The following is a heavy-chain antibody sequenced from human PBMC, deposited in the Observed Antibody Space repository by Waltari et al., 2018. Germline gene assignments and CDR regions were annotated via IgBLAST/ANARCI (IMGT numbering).Heavy chain of an antibody. Sequence: QVQLVESGGGVVQPGESLRLSCAASGFTFSNYVIHWVRQAPGKGVEWGAVMSSDGGIKYYAESVEGRFTISRDNSRNTLYLQMHSLRVEDTGLYYCARDPIAARPDYFDYWGQGTLVTVSS. CDR1: GFTFSNYV. D-gene: IGHD6-6*01. V-gene: IGHV3-30*04. J-gene: IGHJ4*02. CDR3: ARDPIAARPDYFDY. CDR2: MSSDGGIK.